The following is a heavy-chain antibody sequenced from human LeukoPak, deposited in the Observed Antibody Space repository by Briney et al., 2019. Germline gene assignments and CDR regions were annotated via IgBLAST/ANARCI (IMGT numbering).Heavy chain of an antibody. CDR2: INTNTGNP. CDR3: AKVAAMIRGPYYFYYMDV. J-gene: IGHJ6*03. Sequence: ASVKVSCKASGYTLTSYTMSWVRQAPGQGLEWMGWINTNTGNPTYAQGFTGRLVFSLDTSVSTAYLQLSNLRAEDTAVYYCAKVAAMIRGPYYFYYMDVWGKGTTVTVSS. V-gene: IGHV7-4-1*02. CDR1: GYTLTSYT. D-gene: IGHD3-10*01.